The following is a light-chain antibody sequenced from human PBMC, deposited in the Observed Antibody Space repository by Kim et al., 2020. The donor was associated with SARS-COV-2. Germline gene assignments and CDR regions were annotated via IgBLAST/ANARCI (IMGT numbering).Light chain of an antibody. CDR2: GKN. CDR1: SLRSYY. Sequence: SSELTQDPAVSVALGQTVRITCQGASLRSYYASWYQQKPGQAPVLVIYGKNNRPSGIPDRFSGSSSGNTTSLTITGAQAEDEAGYYCNSRDSSGTHSVFG. J-gene: IGLJ7*01. CDR3: NSRDSSGTHSV. V-gene: IGLV3-19*01.